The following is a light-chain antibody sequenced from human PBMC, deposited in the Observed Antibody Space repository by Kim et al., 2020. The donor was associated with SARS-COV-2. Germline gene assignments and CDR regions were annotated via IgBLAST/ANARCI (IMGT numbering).Light chain of an antibody. CDR1: SLRIYY. J-gene: IGLJ2*01. CDR2: GKN. V-gene: IGLV3-19*01. Sequence: VALGQTVRITCQGDSLRIYYATWYQQKPGQAPIVVIYGKNNRPSGIPDRFSGSSSGNTASLTITGTQAGDEADYYCNSRDSNDNVVFGGGTQLIVL. CDR3: NSRDSNDNVV.